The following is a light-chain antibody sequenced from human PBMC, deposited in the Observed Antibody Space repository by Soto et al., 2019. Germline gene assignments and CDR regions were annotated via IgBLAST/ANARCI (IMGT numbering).Light chain of an antibody. J-gene: IGLJ3*02. CDR1: SGSVSTDNY. CDR2: STN. CDR3: VLYMGRGISV. V-gene: IGLV8-61*01. Sequence: QTVVTQEPSLSVSPAGTVTLTCGLNSGSVSTDNYPSWYQQTPGQAPRTLIYSTNTRSPGVPDRFSGSILANKAALTITGAQADDESDYYCVLYMGRGISVFGGGTKLTAL.